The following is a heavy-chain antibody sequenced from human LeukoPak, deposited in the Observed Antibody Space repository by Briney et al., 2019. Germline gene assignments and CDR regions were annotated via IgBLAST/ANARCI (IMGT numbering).Heavy chain of an antibody. Sequence: SSETLPLTCSVSGGPISSSDYYWGWIRQPPGKGLEWIGRISYTGNTYYSPSLKSRVTISVDTSNNVLSLRLSSVTAGDTAVYYCARLTHSYYADTYGYYPYYHMDVWGKGTTVTVSS. J-gene: IGHJ6*03. V-gene: IGHV4-39*02. D-gene: IGHD3-22*01. CDR3: ARLTHSYYADTYGYYPYYHMDV. CDR2: ISYTGNT. CDR1: GGPISSSDYY.